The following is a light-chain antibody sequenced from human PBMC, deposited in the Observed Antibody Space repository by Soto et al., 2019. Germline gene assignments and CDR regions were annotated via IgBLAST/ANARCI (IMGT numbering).Light chain of an antibody. V-gene: IGLV2-14*01. J-gene: IGLJ1*01. CDR1: SRDIGNYNY. CDR3: ASYRSGNTLVV. Sequence: QSVLALPASVSGSPGQSITISCTGTSRDIGNYNYVSWYQHHPGKAPKLMIYEVTSRPSGVSDRFSGSKSGMTASLTISGLQHEDEADYFCASYRSGNTLVVLGTGTKVTVL. CDR2: EVT.